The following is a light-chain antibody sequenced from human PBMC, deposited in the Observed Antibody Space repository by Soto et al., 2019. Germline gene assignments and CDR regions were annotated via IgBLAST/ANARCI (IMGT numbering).Light chain of an antibody. CDR3: KSYDSSLSGYV. V-gene: IGLV1-40*01. J-gene: IGLJ1*01. Sequence: QSALTHPPSVSGAPGQRVTISCTGSSSNIGAGYDVHWYQQLPGTAPKLLIYGNSNRPSGVPDRFSGSKSGTSASLAITGLQAEDEADYYCKSYDSSLSGYVFGTGTKVTVL. CDR1: SSNIGAGYD. CDR2: GNS.